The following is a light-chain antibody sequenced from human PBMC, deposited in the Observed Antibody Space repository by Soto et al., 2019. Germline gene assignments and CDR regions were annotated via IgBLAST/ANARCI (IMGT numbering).Light chain of an antibody. CDR2: GAF. J-gene: IGKJ5*01. Sequence: EIVMTHSPSTLTLSPGERATLSCRASQSAVTNLAWYQQKPGQAPRPLIHGAFTRATGIPARFSGSGSGTEFTLNISRMQYEDFAVFYCQQYNQWHITFGQGTRLEIK. CDR1: QSAVTN. V-gene: IGKV3-15*01. CDR3: QQYNQWHIT.